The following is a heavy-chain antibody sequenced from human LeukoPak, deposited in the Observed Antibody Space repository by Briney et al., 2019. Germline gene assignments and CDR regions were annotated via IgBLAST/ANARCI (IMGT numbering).Heavy chain of an antibody. CDR3: ARESGYDRHSYYYYGMDV. CDR2: ISSSGSTI. D-gene: IGHD5-12*01. Sequence: GGSLRLSCAASGFTFSDYYMSWIRQAPGKGLEWVSYISSSGSTIYYADSVKGRFTISRDNAKNSLYLQMNSLRAEDTAVYYCARESGYDRHSYYYYGMDVWGQGTTVTVSS. J-gene: IGHJ6*02. V-gene: IGHV3-11*04. CDR1: GFTFSDYY.